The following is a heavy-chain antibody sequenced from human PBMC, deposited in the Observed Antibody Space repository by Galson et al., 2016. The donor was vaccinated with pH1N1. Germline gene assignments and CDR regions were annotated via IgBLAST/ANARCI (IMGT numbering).Heavy chain of an antibody. D-gene: IGHD3-16*02. Sequence: SETLSLTCSVSGDSISSYYWSWIREPPGKGLEWIGYIYYSGSTKYNPSLKSRVTISVDTSKKEFSLKLTSVTAADTAVDYCARDPRELSPTFCAFDIWGQGTMVTVSS. J-gene: IGHJ3*02. CDR1: GDSISSYY. V-gene: IGHV4-59*01. CDR3: ARDPRELSPTFCAFDI. CDR2: IYYSGST.